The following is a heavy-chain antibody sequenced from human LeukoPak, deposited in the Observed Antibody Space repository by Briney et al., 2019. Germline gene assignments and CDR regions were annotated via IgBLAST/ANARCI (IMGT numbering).Heavy chain of an antibody. CDR2: SGSGGDT. CDR3: AKARGGTYRTYYFDY. V-gene: IGHV3-23*01. D-gene: IGHD1-26*01. CDR1: GLTFSNYA. J-gene: IGHJ4*02. Sequence: GESLRLSCVAYGLTFSNYAMNWVRQAPGKGLEWVSVSGSGGDTYYVDSVKGRFTISRDNSKNTLYLQMNSLRAEDTAVYYCAKARGGTYRTYYFDYWGQGTLVTVSS.